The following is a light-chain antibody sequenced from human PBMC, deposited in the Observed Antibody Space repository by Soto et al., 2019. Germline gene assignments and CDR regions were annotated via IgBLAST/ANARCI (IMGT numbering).Light chain of an antibody. V-gene: IGLV2-8*01. J-gene: IGLJ2*01. CDR1: SSDVGKYDY. CDR3: SSYAGSNNFVV. CDR2: EVS. Sequence: QSVLTQPPSASGSPGQSVTISCTGTSSDVGKYDYVSWFQHHPGKAPKLIIYEVSKRPSGVPDRFSGSKSGNTASLTVSGLQAEDEADYYCSSYAGSNNFVVFGGGTKLTVL.